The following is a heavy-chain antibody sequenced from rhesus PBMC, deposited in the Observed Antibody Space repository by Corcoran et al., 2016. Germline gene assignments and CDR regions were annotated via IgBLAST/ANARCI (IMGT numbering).Heavy chain of an antibody. Sequence: QVQLQESGPGLVKPSETLSLTCAVSGGSISGYYWSWIRQPPGKGLVWIGSIGGTSGNTYSYPSLKRRVTISTDTSKNQFSLKLNSVTAADTAVFYCTKITFYGNSWYFDLWGPGTPITISS. CDR3: TKITFYGNSWYFDL. V-gene: IGHV4-165*02. CDR2: IGGTSGNT. D-gene: IGHD4-35*01. J-gene: IGHJ2*01. CDR1: GGSISGYY.